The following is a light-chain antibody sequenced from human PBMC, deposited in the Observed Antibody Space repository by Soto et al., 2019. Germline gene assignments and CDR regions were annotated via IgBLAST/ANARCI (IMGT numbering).Light chain of an antibody. V-gene: IGLV2-14*01. CDR3: CSYAGSYSYV. CDR1: SSDVGGYNY. J-gene: IGLJ1*01. Sequence: QSVLTQPASVSGSPGQSITISCTGTSSDVGGYNYVSWYQQHPGKAPKLMIYEVSHRPSGVSDRFSGSKSGNTASLTISGLQAEDEADYYCCSYAGSYSYVFGTGTKVTVL. CDR2: EVS.